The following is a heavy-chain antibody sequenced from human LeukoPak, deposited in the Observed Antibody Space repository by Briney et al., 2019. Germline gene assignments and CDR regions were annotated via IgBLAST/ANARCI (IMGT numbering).Heavy chain of an antibody. CDR3: ARVDSGDYVGI. CDR2: INPSGGST. V-gene: IGHV1-46*01. J-gene: IGHJ4*02. Sequence: ASVNVSCTASGYTFTGYYMHWVRQAPGQGLEWMGIINPSGGSTSYAQKFQGRVTMTRDTSTSTVYMELSSLRSEDTAVYYCARVDSGDYVGIWGQGTLVTVSS. CDR1: GYTFTGYY. D-gene: IGHD4-17*01.